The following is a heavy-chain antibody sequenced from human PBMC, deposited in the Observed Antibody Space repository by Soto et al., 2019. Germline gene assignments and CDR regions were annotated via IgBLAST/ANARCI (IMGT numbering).Heavy chain of an antibody. CDR3: ARVLVVVAATGNYYYYGMYV. CDR2: IIPIFGTA. Sequence: QVQLVQSGAEVKKPGSSVKVSCKASGGTFSSYAISWVRQAPGQGLEWMGGIIPIFGTANYAQKFQGRVTIAADESTSTAYMELSSLRSEDTAVYYCARVLVVVAATGNYYYYGMYVWGQGTTVTVSS. CDR1: GGTFSSYA. J-gene: IGHJ6*02. V-gene: IGHV1-69*01. D-gene: IGHD2-15*01.